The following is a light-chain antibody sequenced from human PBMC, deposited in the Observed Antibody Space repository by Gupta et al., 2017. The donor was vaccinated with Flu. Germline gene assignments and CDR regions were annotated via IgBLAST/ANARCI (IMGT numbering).Light chain of an antibody. J-gene: IGKJ1*01. CDR3: QQYYSSPPT. Sequence: SLGERAAINCKSSQSVLYSSNNKNYLAWYQQKPGQPPKLLIYWASTRESGVPDRFSGSGSGTDFTLTISSLQAEDVAVYYCQQYYSSPPTFGQGTKVEIK. CDR1: QSVLYSSNNKNY. V-gene: IGKV4-1*01. CDR2: WAS.